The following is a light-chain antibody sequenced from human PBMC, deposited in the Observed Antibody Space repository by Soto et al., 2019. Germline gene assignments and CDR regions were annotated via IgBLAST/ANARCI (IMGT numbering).Light chain of an antibody. V-gene: IGKV1-39*01. CDR1: QSISRY. CDR2: AAA. J-gene: IGKJ4*01. Sequence: DIQMTQSPSSLSASVGDRVTITCRASQSISRYLNWYQLKPGKAPKLLISAAATLQSGVPSRFSGSGSGTDFTLTISSLQPEDSATFYCQQGYSSPLTFGGGTKVEIK. CDR3: QQGYSSPLT.